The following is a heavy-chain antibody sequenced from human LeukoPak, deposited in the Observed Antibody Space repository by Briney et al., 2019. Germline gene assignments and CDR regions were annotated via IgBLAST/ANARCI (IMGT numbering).Heavy chain of an antibody. CDR2: INAGNGNT. D-gene: IGHD3-10*01. V-gene: IGHV1-3*01. CDR1: GYTFTSYA. Sequence: ASVKVSCKASGYTFTSYAMHWVRQAPGQRLEWMGWINAGNGNTKYSQKFQGRVTITRDTSASTAYMGLSSLRSEDTAVYYCARGEVITMVRGVIGSNWFDLWGQGTLVIVSS. CDR3: ARGEVITMVRGVIGSNWFDL. J-gene: IGHJ5*02.